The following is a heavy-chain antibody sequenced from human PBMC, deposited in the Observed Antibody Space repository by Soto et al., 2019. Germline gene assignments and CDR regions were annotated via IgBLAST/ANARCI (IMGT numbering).Heavy chain of an antibody. V-gene: IGHV1-46*01. CDR1: GYIFTNHY. D-gene: IGHD3-22*01. Sequence: QVQLVHSGAEVKKPGASVKASCKASGYIFTNHYIHWVRQAPGQGLEWMGIINPSGGSTNYLQKFQGRITITRDTSASTVYMELSSLRSEDTAVYFCARADYYDSSGFYYDCWGQGTLVTVSS. CDR2: INPSGGST. CDR3: ARADYYDSSGFYYDC. J-gene: IGHJ4*02.